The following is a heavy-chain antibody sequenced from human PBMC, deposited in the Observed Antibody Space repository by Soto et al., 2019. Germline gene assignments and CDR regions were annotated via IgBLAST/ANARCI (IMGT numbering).Heavy chain of an antibody. V-gene: IGHV4-34*01. D-gene: IGHD6-6*01. J-gene: IGHJ4*02. CDR2: ISQSGNT. CDR3: ARAPKVSGSSQTRRDF. CDR1: SGSFSCYY. Sequence: QVQLHQWGAGLLKPSETLSLACSIYSGSFSCYYWSWIRQPPGKGLEWIGEISQSGNTNYSPSLKRRFSISIDTSKKQFSLNLASVSAADTAVYYWARAPKVSGSSQTRRDFWGQGTLVTVSS.